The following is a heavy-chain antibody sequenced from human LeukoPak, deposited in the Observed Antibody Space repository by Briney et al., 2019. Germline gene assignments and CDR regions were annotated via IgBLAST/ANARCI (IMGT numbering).Heavy chain of an antibody. Sequence: PGGSLRLSCKGTGFIFSDYFVSWIRQAPGKGLEWIAYISTRGKFIFYSDSVKGRFTISRDDAKNSLYLQMNSLKDADTAVYYCARGLSDGVTYAFEIWGQGTMVTVSS. CDR2: ISTRGKFI. D-gene: IGHD3-3*01. CDR1: GFIFSDYF. J-gene: IGHJ3*02. V-gene: IGHV3-11*01. CDR3: ARGLSDGVTYAFEI.